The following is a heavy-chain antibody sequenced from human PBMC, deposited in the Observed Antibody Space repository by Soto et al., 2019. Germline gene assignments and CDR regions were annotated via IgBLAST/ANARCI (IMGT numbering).Heavy chain of an antibody. D-gene: IGHD5-18*01. V-gene: IGHV4-59*01. CDR1: GGSIGTYY. CDR2: VYYSGDT. Sequence: QVQLQESGPGLVKPSETLSLTCSVSGGSIGTYYWTWIRQPPGKGLEYIGNVYYSGDTNYNPSLQSRVTIFMDTSKNQFSLKLSSVTAADTAIYYCARGRYSYGWGDYWGQGILVTVSS. J-gene: IGHJ4*02. CDR3: ARGRYSYGWGDY.